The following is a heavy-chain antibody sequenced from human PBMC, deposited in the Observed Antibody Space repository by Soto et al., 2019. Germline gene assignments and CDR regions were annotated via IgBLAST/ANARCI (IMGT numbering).Heavy chain of an antibody. CDR1: GYTFTGYA. CDR3: ARAVAVAADFDY. CDR2: INAGNGNA. J-gene: IGHJ4*02. V-gene: IGHV1-3*01. Sequence: ASVKVSCKASGYTFTGYAMHWVRQAPGQRLEWMGWINAGNGNAKYSQKFQGRVTITRDTSASTAYMELSSLRSEDTAVYYCARAVAVAADFDYWGQGTLVTVSS. D-gene: IGHD6-19*01.